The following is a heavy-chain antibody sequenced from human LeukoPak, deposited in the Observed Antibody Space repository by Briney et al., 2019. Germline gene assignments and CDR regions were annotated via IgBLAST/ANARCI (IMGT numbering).Heavy chain of an antibody. J-gene: IGHJ4*02. D-gene: IGHD3-22*01. V-gene: IGHV1-18*01. Sequence: GASVKVSCKASGYTSTSYGISWVRQAPGQGLEWMGWISAYNGNTNYAKKLQGRVTMTTDTSTSTAYMELRSLRSDDTAVYYCARGTPGYYDSSGYYYLPFDYWGQGTLVTVSS. CDR2: ISAYNGNT. CDR3: ARGTPGYYDSSGYYYLPFDY. CDR1: GYTSTSYG.